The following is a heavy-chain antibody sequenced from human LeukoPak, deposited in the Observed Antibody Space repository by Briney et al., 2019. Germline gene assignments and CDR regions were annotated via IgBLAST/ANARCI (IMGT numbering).Heavy chain of an antibody. CDR2: IYHSEST. V-gene: IGHV4-38-2*01. CDR3: ARHGPIVVVDY. CDR1: GYSISSGYY. Sequence: PSETLSLTCAVSGYSISSGYYWGWIRQPPGKGLEWIGSIYHSESTYYNPSLKSRVTISVDTSKNQFSLKLSSVTAADTAVYYCARHGPIVVVDYWGQGTLVTVSS. J-gene: IGHJ4*02. D-gene: IGHD2-2*01.